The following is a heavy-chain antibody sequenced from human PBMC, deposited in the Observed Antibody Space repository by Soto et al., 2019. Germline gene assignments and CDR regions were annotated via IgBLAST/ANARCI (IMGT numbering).Heavy chain of an antibody. CDR2: ISSGAFTI. CDR3: ARTSSIETVHYYGVDV. V-gene: IGHV3-48*03. Sequence: PGGSLRLSCIWSGFAFRDYEMNWVRQAPGKGLEWVAYISSGAFTIYYADSVRGRFTVSRDNAKNSLYLQMNSLRDEDAAVYYSARTSSIETVHYYGVDVWGQGTTVTVS. D-gene: IGHD2-15*01. J-gene: IGHJ6*02. CDR1: GFAFRDYE.